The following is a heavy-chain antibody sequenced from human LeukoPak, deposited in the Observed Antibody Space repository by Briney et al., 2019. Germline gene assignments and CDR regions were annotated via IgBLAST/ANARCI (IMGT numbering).Heavy chain of an antibody. D-gene: IGHD3-22*01. CDR2: ISGSGGAP. CDR1: GFTFSSFA. J-gene: IGHJ4*02. CDR3: AKAGDSSGYYYHYDF. V-gene: IGHV3-23*01. Sequence: GGSLRLSCPASGFTFSSFAMSWVRQAPGKGLEWVSAISGSGGAPYYADSVRGRFTISRDNSKNTLYLQMNSLRAEDTAVYYCAKAGDSSGYYYHYDFWGQGTQVTVSS.